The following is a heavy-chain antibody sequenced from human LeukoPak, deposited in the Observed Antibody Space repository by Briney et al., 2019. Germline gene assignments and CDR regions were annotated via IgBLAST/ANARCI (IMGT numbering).Heavy chain of an antibody. Sequence: GASVKVSCRASGYTFIGSYMHWLRQAPGQGLEWMGWINPNSGGTSYPQRFQGRVTMTRDTSITTAYMELTSLRSDGTAVYYCARGGYDYYFDYWGQGTLVTVSS. CDR3: ARGGYDYYFDY. CDR1: GYTFIGSY. D-gene: IGHD5-12*01. J-gene: IGHJ4*02. CDR2: INPNSGGT. V-gene: IGHV1-2*02.